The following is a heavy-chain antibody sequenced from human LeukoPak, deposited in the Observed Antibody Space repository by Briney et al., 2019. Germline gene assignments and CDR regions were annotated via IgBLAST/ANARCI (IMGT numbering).Heavy chain of an antibody. D-gene: IGHD3-16*01. CDR2: IKKDGSEK. CDR1: GFTVSSNY. V-gene: IGHV3-7*03. Sequence: GGSLRLSCAASGFTVSSNYMSWVRQAPGKGLEWLANIKKDGSEKYYLDSVKGRFTISRDNAKNLLSLQMNSLRAEDTAVYYCAKDRGVRGSYSSYWGQGTLVTVSS. CDR3: AKDRGVRGSYSSY. J-gene: IGHJ4*02.